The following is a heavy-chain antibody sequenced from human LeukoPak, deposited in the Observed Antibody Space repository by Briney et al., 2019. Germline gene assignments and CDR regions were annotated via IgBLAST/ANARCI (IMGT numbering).Heavy chain of an antibody. CDR2: ISSSSSTI. D-gene: IGHD4-17*01. V-gene: IGHV3-48*02. CDR1: GFTFSSYS. CDR3: AGGSESYGDYTGDY. J-gene: IGHJ4*02. Sequence: GGSLRLSCAAPGFTFSSYSMNWVRQAPGKGLEWVSYISSSSSTIYYADSVKGRFTISSDNAKNSLYLQMNSLRDEDTAVYYCAGGSESYGDYTGDYWGQGTLVTVSS.